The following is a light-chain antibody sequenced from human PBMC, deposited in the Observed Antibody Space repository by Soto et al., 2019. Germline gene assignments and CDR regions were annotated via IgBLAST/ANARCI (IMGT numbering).Light chain of an antibody. V-gene: IGKV3-15*01. J-gene: IGKJ1*01. CDR2: GAS. CDR1: QSVSSN. Sequence: EIVMTQSPATLSVSPGERATLSCRASQSVSSNLAWYQQKPGQAPRLLIYGASTRATGIPARFSGSGSGTAFTRTISSLQSEDFAVYYGQQYNNWPGTFGQGTKVEIK. CDR3: QQYNNWPGT.